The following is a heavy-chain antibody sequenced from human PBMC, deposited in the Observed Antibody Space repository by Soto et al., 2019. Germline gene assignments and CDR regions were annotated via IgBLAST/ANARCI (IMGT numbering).Heavy chain of an antibody. V-gene: IGHV3-23*01. CDR3: ATWSHLAAPGFAYFDY. Sequence: EVQLLESGGGLVQPGGTLRLACAATGFTFSIYAMSWVRQAPGKGLEWVSAISGSGGSTYYADSVKGRFTISRDNSKNTLYLQMNSLRAEDTAVYYCATWSHLAAPGFAYFDYCGQGTLVTVSS. CDR1: GFTFSIYA. CDR2: ISGSGGST. J-gene: IGHJ4*02. D-gene: IGHD6-13*01.